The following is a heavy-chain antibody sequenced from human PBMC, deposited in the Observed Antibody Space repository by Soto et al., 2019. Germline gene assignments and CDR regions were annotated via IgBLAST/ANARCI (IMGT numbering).Heavy chain of an antibody. CDR1: GFTFSNYV. CDR2: ISGGGGDT. Sequence: PGGSLRLSCAASGFTFSNYVMSWVRQAPAKGLEWFSAISGGGGDTYYADSVKGRFTISRDNSNNMLYLQMNSLRAEDTAVYYCAKDLARSDGSGAKTQDYFDYWGQGTLVTVSS. CDR3: AKDLARSDGSGAKTQDYFDY. D-gene: IGHD3-10*01. J-gene: IGHJ4*02. V-gene: IGHV3-23*01.